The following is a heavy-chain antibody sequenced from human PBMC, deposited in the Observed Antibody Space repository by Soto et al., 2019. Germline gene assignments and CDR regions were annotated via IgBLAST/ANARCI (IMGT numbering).Heavy chain of an antibody. CDR3: ARTPHI. CDR1: GGSINSCY. V-gene: IGHV4-59*01. J-gene: IGHJ4*02. D-gene: IGHD2-15*01. Sequence: SETLSLTCTVSGGSINSCYWSWIRRPPGKGLEWIGFVYSNGTTSYNRSLKSRVTLSVDTSNNQFSLNLRSVTAADTAVYYCARTPHIWGQGTLVTVSS. CDR2: VYSNGTT.